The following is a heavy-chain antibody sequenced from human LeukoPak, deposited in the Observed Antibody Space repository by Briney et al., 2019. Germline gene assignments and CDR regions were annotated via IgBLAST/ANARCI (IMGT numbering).Heavy chain of an antibody. CDR1: GYTFTGYY. CDR3: ARDAYYYDSSGYYYNYYGMDV. CDR2: INPNSGGT. Sequence: GASVKVSCKASGYTFTGYYMHWVRQAPGQGLEWMGWINPNSGGTNYAQKFQGRVTMTRDTSISTAYMELGRLRSDDTAVYYCARDAYYYDSSGYYYNYYGMDVWGQGTTVTVSS. D-gene: IGHD3-22*01. V-gene: IGHV1-2*02. J-gene: IGHJ6*02.